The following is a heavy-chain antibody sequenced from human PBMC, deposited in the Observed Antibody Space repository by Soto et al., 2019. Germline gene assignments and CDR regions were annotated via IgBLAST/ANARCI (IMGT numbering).Heavy chain of an antibody. CDR2: IKSKTDGGTT. CDR1: GFTFSNAC. J-gene: IGHJ6*01. Sequence: XESLSLSCAASGFTFSNACMSWFRPAPGKGMEWVGRIKSKTDGGTTDYAAPVKGRFTISRDDSKNTLYLQMNSLKTEDTAVYYCTRGGASYYYHGMDGWGQETTVTVSS. CDR3: TRGGASYYYHGMDG. V-gene: IGHV3-15*01.